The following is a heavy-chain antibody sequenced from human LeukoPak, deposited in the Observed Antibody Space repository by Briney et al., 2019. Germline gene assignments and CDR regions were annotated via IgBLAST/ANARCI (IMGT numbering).Heavy chain of an antibody. J-gene: IGHJ4*02. CDR2: ISAYNGNT. CDR3: ARAGPDIVATIPRDY. V-gene: IGHV1-18*01. Sequence: ASVKVSCKASGYTFTSYGISWVRQAPGQGLEWMGWISAYNGNTNYAQKLQGRVTMTTDTSTSTAYMELRSLRSDDTAVYYCARAGPDIVATIPRDYWGQGTLVTVSS. D-gene: IGHD5-12*01. CDR1: GYTFTSYG.